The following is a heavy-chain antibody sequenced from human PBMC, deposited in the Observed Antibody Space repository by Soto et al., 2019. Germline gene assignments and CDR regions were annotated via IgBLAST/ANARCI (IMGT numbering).Heavy chain of an antibody. CDR1: GESIGGYY. CDR3: ARGVDSWSGYLF. J-gene: IGHJ4*02. D-gene: IGHD3-3*01. Sequence: SETLSLTCALYGESIGGYYWRWFRQSPGKGLEWIGGIHHSGSTKYNPSLKSRVSLSVDTSTKQFSLKMTSMTAADNGVYYCARGVDSWSGYLFWGQGTPVTVSS. V-gene: IGHV4-34*01. CDR2: IHHSGST.